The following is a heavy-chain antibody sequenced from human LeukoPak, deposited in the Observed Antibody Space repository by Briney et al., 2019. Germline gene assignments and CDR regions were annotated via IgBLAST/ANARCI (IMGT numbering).Heavy chain of an antibody. V-gene: IGHV3-21*01. CDR2: ISSSSSYI. J-gene: IGHJ6*02. D-gene: IGHD3-10*01. CDR3: ARDRVMDV. CDR1: EFTFSRYW. Sequence: PGGSLRLSCAASEFTFSRYWMSWVRQAPGKGLEWVSSISSSSSYIYYADSVKGRFTISRDNAKNSLYLQMNSLRAEDTAVYYCARDRVMDVWGQGTTVTVSS.